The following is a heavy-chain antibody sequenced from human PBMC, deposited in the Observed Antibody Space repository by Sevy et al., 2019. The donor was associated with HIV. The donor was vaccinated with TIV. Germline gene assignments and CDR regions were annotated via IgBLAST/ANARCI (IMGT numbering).Heavy chain of an antibody. D-gene: IGHD3-10*01. CDR1: SYTFTSHG. V-gene: IGHV1-18*01. CDR2: ISTYNDDT. Sequence: ASVKVSCKASSYTFTSHGISWVRQAPGQGLEWVGWISTYNDDTKYAQKVQGRVTMNTDTSTTTVFMELRSLRSDDTASYYCAGDLPPLDYYGSGSYYTSDYWGQGTLVTVSS. CDR3: AGDLPPLDYYGSGSYYTSDY. J-gene: IGHJ4*02.